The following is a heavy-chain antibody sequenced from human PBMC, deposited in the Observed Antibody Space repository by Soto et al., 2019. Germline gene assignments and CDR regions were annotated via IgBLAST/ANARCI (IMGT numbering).Heavy chain of an antibody. Sequence: SETLSLTCAVYGGSFSGYYWTWIRQPPGTGLEWIGEINYSGNTYYDPSLKSRVTISVDTSKNQFSLMLTSVTAADTAVYYCARHPGYCTGTSCYGYYTMDVWGQGTTVTVSS. CDR2: INYSGNT. CDR3: ARHPGYCTGTSCYGYYTMDV. V-gene: IGHV4-34*01. J-gene: IGHJ6*02. D-gene: IGHD2-2*01. CDR1: GGSFSGYY.